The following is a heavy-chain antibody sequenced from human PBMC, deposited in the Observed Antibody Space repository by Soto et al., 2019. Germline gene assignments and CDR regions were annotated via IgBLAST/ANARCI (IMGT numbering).Heavy chain of an antibody. CDR1: GGTFSSYA. D-gene: IGHD2-2*01. V-gene: IGHV1-69*06. CDR3: ARDGGYCRSTSCPGDY. Sequence: QVQLVQSGAEVKKPGSSVKVSCKASGGTFSSYAISWVRQAPGQGLEWMGGIIPIFGTANYARKFQGRVTLTADKSTSTAYMELSSLRSEDTAVYYCARDGGYCRSTSCPGDYWGQGTRVTVSS. CDR2: IIPIFGTA. J-gene: IGHJ4*02.